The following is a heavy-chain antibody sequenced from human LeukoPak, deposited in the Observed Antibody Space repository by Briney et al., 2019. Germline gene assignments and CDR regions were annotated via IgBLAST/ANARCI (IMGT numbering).Heavy chain of an antibody. CDR2: IRYDGSNK. J-gene: IGHJ4*02. Sequence: PGGSLRLSCAASGFTFSSYGMHWVRQAPGKGLEWVAFIRYDGSNKYYADSVKGRFTISRDNSKNTLYLQMNSLRAEDTAVYYRAKDLCSSTSCYSGDYWGQGTLVTVSS. V-gene: IGHV3-30*02. CDR3: AKDLCSSTSCYSGDY. CDR1: GFTFSSYG. D-gene: IGHD2-2*01.